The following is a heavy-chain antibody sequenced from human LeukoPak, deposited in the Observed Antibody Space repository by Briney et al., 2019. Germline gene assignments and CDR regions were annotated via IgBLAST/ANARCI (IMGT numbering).Heavy chain of an antibody. CDR1: GGSISSSNW. D-gene: IGHD3-10*01. CDR3: ARRNYYDSGRGFDP. CDR2: IYHSGST. Sequence: SGTLSLTCAVSGGSISSSNWWSWVRQPPGKGLEWIGEIYHSGSTNYNPSLKSRVTISVDKSKNHFSLKLSSVTAADTAVYYCARRNYYDSGRGFDPWGQGTLVTVSS. J-gene: IGHJ5*02. V-gene: IGHV4-4*02.